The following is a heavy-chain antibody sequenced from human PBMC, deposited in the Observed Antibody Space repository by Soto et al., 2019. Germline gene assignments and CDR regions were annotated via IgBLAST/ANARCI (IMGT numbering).Heavy chain of an antibody. CDR2: INPSGGST. J-gene: IGHJ5*02. Sequence: ASVKVSCKAFGYIFTSYYMHWVRQAPGQGLEWMGIINPSGGSTSYAQKFQGRVTMTRDTSTSTVYMELSSLRSEDTAVYYCARGVVVVVADRHGWFDPWGQGTLVTVSS. CDR1: GYIFTSYY. V-gene: IGHV1-46*03. D-gene: IGHD2-15*01. CDR3: ARGVVVVVADRHGWFDP.